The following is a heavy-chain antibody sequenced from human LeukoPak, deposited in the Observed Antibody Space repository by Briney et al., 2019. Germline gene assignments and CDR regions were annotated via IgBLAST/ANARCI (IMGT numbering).Heavy chain of an antibody. CDR2: INHSGST. CDR3: ARRASMITFGGVIVKPPDY. J-gene: IGHJ4*02. CDR1: GGSFSGYY. D-gene: IGHD3-16*02. V-gene: IGHV4-34*01. Sequence: SETLSLTCAVYGGSFSGYYWSWIRQPPGKGLEWIGEINHSGSTNYNPSLKSRVTISVDTSKNQFSLKLSSVTAADTAVYYCARRASMITFGGVIVKPPDYWGQGTLVTVSS.